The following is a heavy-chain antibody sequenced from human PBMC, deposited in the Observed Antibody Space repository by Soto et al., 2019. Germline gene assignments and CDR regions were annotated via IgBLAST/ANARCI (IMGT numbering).Heavy chain of an antibody. CDR1: GFTFSSYG. D-gene: IGHD3-3*01. J-gene: IGHJ6*02. V-gene: IGHV3-30*18. CDR3: AKEMGTIFGVVNIYSYYYYYGMDV. Sequence: GGSLRLSCAASGFTFSSYGMHWVRQAPGKGLEWVAVISYDGSNKYYADSVKGRFTISRDNSKNTLYLQMNSLRAEDSAVYYCAKEMGTIFGVVNIYSYYYYYGMDVWGQGTTVTVSS. CDR2: ISYDGSNK.